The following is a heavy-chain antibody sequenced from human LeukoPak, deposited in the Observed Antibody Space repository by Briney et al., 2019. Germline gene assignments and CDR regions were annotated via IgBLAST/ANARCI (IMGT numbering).Heavy chain of an antibody. D-gene: IGHD3-3*01. V-gene: IGHV3-9*01. CDR3: AKDICNFWSVCAPGAFDI. J-gene: IGHJ3*02. CDR2: ISWNGGSI. CDR1: GFTFGDYD. Sequence: GGSLRLSCAASGFTFGDYDMRWIRQAPGKGLEWVSGISWNGGSIGYADSVKGRFTISRDNAKNSLYLQMNSLRAEDTAVYYWAKDICNFWSVCAPGAFDIWGQGTMVSASS.